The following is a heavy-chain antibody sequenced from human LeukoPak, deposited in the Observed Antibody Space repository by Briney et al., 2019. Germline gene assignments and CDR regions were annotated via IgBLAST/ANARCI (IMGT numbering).Heavy chain of an antibody. V-gene: IGHV3-23*01. CDR3: DNGEW. CDR2: ISDTGKVV. CDR1: GFNFVDFA. D-gene: IGHD3-3*01. J-gene: IGHJ4*02. Sequence: GGSLRLSCIGSGFNFVDFAMSWVRQVPGRSPDFVSSISDTGKVVFYTDSVRGRATVSMDNSKSTLYLQLSDVRGDETAVYYCDNGEWWGPGTQVVVSS.